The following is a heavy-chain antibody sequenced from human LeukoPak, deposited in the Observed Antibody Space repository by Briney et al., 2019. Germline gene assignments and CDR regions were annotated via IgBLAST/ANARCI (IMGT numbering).Heavy chain of an antibody. D-gene: IGHD6-6*01. CDR2: ISAYNGNT. J-gene: IGHJ5*02. V-gene: IGHV1-18*01. Sequence: ASVKVSCKASGYTFTSYGISWVRQAPGQGLEWMGWISAYNGNTNYAQKLQGRVTMTTDTSTSTAYMELRSLRSDDTAVYYCARGPKYSSSSTWFDPWGQGTLVTVSS. CDR1: GYTFTSYG. CDR3: ARGPKYSSSSTWFDP.